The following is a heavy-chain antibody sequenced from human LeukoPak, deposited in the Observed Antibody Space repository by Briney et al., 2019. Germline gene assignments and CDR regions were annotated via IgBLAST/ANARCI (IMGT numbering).Heavy chain of an antibody. D-gene: IGHD3-22*01. CDR2: ISSRSRTI. CDR1: GFTFSSYS. CDR3: ARDEYYYDSSGYYFPGGLHY. V-gene: IGHV3-48*01. Sequence: GGSLRLSCAASGFTFSSYSMNWVRQAPGEGLEWVSYISSRSRTIYYADSVKGRFTISRDNAKNSLYLQMNSLRAEDTAVYYCARDEYYYDSSGYYFPGGLHYWGQGTLVTVSS. J-gene: IGHJ4*02.